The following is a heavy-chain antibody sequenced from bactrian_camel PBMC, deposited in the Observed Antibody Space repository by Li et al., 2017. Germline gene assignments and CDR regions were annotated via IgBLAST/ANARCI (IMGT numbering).Heavy chain of an antibody. CDR3: AAGPWYTDGYFF. Sequence: VQLVESGGGLVQPGESLRLSCTASGSSNCMGWFRQAPGKEREWVSGINPGGGSTYYADSVRGRFTISRDNAKNAVYLQMSSLKSEDTALYYCAAGPWYTDGYFFWGQGTQVTVS. V-gene: IGHV3S1*01. D-gene: IGHD2*01. CDR2: INPGGGST. CDR1: GSSNC. J-gene: IGHJ4*01.